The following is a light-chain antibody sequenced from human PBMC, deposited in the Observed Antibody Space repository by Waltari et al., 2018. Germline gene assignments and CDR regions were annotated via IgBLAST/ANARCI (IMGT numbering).Light chain of an antibody. CDR3: CSYAGSYTFSFV. J-gene: IGLJ1*01. CDR1: SSAVCGDNF. V-gene: IGLV2-11*01. Sequence: QSALTQPRSVSGSPGQAVTIPCTGTSSAVCGDNFVSRYQPTPGKAPKLLIYDVSQRPSGVPDRFSGSKSGNTASLTISGLQAEDEADYYCCSYAGSYTFSFVFGTGTKVTVL. CDR2: DVS.